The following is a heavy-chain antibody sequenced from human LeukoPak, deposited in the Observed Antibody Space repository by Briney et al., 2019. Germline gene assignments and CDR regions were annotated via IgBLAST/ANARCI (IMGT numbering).Heavy chain of an antibody. CDR2: IYYSGST. CDR1: GGSISSYY. J-gene: IGHJ6*03. D-gene: IGHD6-6*01. Sequence: SETLSLTCTVSGGSISSYYWSWIRQPPGKGLEWIGYIYYSGSTNYNPSLKSRVAISVDTSKNQVSLKLSSVTAADTAVYFCARDWGVGGRPGYMDVWGKGTTVTVSS. V-gene: IGHV4-59*01. CDR3: ARDWGVGGRPGYMDV.